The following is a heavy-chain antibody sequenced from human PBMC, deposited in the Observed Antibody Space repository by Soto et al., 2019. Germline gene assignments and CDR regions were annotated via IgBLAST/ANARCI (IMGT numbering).Heavy chain of an antibody. CDR2: ISGSGGST. J-gene: IGHJ3*02. D-gene: IGHD2-15*01. V-gene: IGHV3-23*01. CDR3: AKDSWGRYCSGGSCDWGAFDI. Sequence: GGSLRLSCAASGFTFSSYAMSWVRQAPGKGLEWVSAISGSGGSTYYADSVKGRFTISRDNSKNTLYLQMNSLRAEDTAVYYCAKDSWGRYCSGGSCDWGAFDIWGQGTMVTVSS. CDR1: GFTFSSYA.